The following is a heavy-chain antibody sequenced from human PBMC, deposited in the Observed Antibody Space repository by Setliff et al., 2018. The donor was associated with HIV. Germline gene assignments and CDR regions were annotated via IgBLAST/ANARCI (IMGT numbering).Heavy chain of an antibody. D-gene: IGHD3-10*01. J-gene: IGHJ6*03. Sequence: GASVKVSCKASGGTFSSYSITWVRQAPGQGLEWMGGIIPIFNTANYAQKFQGRVTITADESTSTAYMELSNLRSDDTAVYYCARDRPHQHYFELYSFYYMELWGKGTTVTVSS. CDR2: IIPIFNTA. CDR3: ARDRPHQHYFELYSFYYMEL. CDR1: GGTFSSYS. V-gene: IGHV1-69*13.